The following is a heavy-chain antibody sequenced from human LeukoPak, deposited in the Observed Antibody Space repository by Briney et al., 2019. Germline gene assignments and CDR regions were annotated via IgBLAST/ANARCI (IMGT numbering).Heavy chain of an antibody. D-gene: IGHD1-26*01. J-gene: IGHJ4*02. Sequence: SETLSLTCAVYGGPFNGYYWRWIRQPPGKGLEWIGEINHSGITNYNPSLKSRVTISVDTSKNQFSLKLSSVTAADTAVYYCARGRVVGATTPLGYWGQGTLVTVSS. CDR2: INHSGIT. CDR1: GGPFNGYY. V-gene: IGHV4-34*01. CDR3: ARGRVVGATTPLGY.